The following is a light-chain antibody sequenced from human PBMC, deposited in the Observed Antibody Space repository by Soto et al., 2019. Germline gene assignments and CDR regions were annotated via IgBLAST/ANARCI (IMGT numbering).Light chain of an antibody. J-gene: IGLJ1*01. Sequence: QSVLTQPASVSGSPGQSIAISCAGTSSDIGTYNHVSWYQQHPGEDPQLIIYEDINRPSGLSSRFSGSKSGNTASLTISGLQAEDEADYFCCSYTTSSTLVCGTGTKLTVL. V-gene: IGLV2-14*01. CDR3: CSYTTSSTLV. CDR1: SSDIGTYNH. CDR2: EDI.